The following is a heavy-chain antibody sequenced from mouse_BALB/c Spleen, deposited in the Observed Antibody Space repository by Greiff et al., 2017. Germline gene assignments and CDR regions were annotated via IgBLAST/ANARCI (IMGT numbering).Heavy chain of an antibody. Sequence: QSGPGLVKPSQSLSLTCSVTGYSITSGYYWNWIRQFPGNKLEWMGYISYDGSNNYNPSLKNRISITRDTSKNQFFLKLNSVTTEDTATYYCARRRLLGFDYWGQGTTLTVSS. CDR1: GYSITSGYY. CDR3: ARRRLLGFDY. D-gene: IGHD1-1*01. CDR2: ISYDGSN. J-gene: IGHJ2*01. V-gene: IGHV3-6*02.